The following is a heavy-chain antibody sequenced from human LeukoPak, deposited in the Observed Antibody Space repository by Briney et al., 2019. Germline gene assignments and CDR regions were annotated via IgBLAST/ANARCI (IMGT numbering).Heavy chain of an antibody. D-gene: IGHD3-10*01. Sequence: SQTLSLTCAVSGGSISSGGYSWSWIRQPPGKGLEWIGYIYHSGSTYYNPSLKSRVTISVDRSKNQFSLKLSSVTAADTAVYYCARTPMVRGAYYFDYWGQGTLVTVSS. V-gene: IGHV4-30-2*01. J-gene: IGHJ4*02. CDR1: GGSISSGGYS. CDR2: IYHSGST. CDR3: ARTPMVRGAYYFDY.